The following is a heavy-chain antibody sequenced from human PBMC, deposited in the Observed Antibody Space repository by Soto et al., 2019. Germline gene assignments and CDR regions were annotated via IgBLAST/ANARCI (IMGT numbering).Heavy chain of an antibody. CDR2: IIPIFGTA. D-gene: IGHD2-2*02. V-gene: IGHV1-69*12. CDR3: ARVVHQLLYRYFDY. Sequence: QVQLVQSGAEVNKPGSSVKVSCKASGGTFSSYAISWVRQAPGQGLEWMGGIIPIFGTANYAQKFQGRVTITEDESTRTAYMELSSLRAEDTAVYYGARVVHQLLYRYFDYWGQGTLGTVSS. J-gene: IGHJ4*02. CDR1: GGTFSSYA.